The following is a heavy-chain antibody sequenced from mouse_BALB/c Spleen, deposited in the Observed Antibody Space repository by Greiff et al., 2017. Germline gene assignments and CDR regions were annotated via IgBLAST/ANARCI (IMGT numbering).Heavy chain of an antibody. CDR2: ICSGSSTI. D-gene: IGHD2-14*01. Sequence: EVKLVESGGGLVQPGGSRKLSCAASGFTFSSFGMHWVRQAPEKGLEWVAYICSGSSTIYYADTVKGRFTISRDNPKNTLFLQMTSQRSEDTAMYYCARSGGRYDGYYFDYWGQGTTLTVSS. CDR1: GFTFSSFG. J-gene: IGHJ2*01. CDR3: ARSGGRYDGYYFDY. V-gene: IGHV5-17*02.